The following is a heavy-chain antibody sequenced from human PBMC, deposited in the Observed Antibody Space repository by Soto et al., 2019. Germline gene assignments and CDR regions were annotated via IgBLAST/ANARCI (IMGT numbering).Heavy chain of an antibody. J-gene: IGHJ6*02. V-gene: IGHV3-23*01. Sequence: GGSLRLSCAASGFTFSSYAMSWVRQAPGKGLEWVSAISGSGGSTYYADSVKGRFTISRDNSKNTLYLQMNSLRAEDTAVYYCAKVESLVVPGYYGMDVWGQGTTVTVSS. CDR3: AKVESLVVPGYYGMDV. CDR2: ISGSGGST. D-gene: IGHD2-2*01. CDR1: GFTFSSYA.